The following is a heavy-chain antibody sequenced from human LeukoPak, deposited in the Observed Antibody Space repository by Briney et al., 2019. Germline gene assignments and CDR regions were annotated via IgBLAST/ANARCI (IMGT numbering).Heavy chain of an antibody. V-gene: IGHV4-4*07. Sequence: PSETLSLTCTVSGVSISGNYWSWIRQPAGKGLEWIGRIYASGTTNYNPSLKSRVTMSADTSKNQFSLKLSSVTAADTAVYYCARDSGSGVQGYYFDRWGQGTLVTVSS. D-gene: IGHD3-10*01. CDR2: IYASGTT. J-gene: IGHJ4*02. CDR3: ARDSGSGVQGYYFDR. CDR1: GVSISGNY.